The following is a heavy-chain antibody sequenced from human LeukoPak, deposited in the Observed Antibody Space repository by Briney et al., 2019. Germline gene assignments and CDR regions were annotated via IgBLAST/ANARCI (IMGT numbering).Heavy chain of an antibody. J-gene: IGHJ6*02. CDR1: RFTFSSYG. CDR2: ISYGGSNE. Sequence: GGSLRLSCAASRFTFSSYGMHWVRQAPGKGLEWVALISYGGSNEYYADSVKDRFTISRDNSKNTLYLQMNSLRADDTAVYYCAKEFNRLGRYYYYGMDVWGQGTTVTVSS. D-gene: IGHD1-14*01. V-gene: IGHV3-30*18. CDR3: AKEFNRLGRYYYYGMDV.